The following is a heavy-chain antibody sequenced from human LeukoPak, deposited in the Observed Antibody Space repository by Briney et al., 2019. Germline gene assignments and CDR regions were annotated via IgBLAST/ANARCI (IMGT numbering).Heavy chain of an antibody. CDR3: ARHDVINGVAINY. CDR1: GYNFTSYW. CDR2: IYPGDSDT. Sequence: HGESLKISCKGSGYNFTSYWIGWVRQMPGKGLEWMGIIYPGDSDTRYSPSFQGQVTISADKSITTAYLQWSSLKASDTAMYYCARHDVINGVAINYWGQGTLVTVSS. D-gene: IGHD2-8*01. J-gene: IGHJ4*02. V-gene: IGHV5-51*01.